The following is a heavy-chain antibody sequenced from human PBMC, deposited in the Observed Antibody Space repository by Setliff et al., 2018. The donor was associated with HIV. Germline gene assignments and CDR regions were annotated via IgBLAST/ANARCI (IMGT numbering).Heavy chain of an antibody. CDR1: GGSISTSY. V-gene: IGHV4-4*09. CDR3: AREHCSGGSCNGFDI. J-gene: IGHJ3*02. Sequence: TSETLSLTCTVSGGSISTSYWNWIRQPPGKGLEWIAYIYISGTTNYNPSPKSRVTISLDTSRNQFSLKLGSVTAADTAMYYCAREHCSGGSCNGFDIWGQGTMVTVSS. D-gene: IGHD2-15*01. CDR2: IYISGTT.